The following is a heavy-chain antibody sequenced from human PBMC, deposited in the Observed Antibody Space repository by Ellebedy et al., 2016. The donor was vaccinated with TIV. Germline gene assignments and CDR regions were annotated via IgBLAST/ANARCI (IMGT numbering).Heavy chain of an antibody. V-gene: IGHV3-7*03. J-gene: IGHJ4*02. CDR1: GFSLSSFW. CDR3: ARLRYFGSGSYSDY. CDR2: INHAGSET. Sequence: GESLKISCAASGFSLSSFWMSWVRQAPGKGLESVANINHAGSETYYVDSVKGRFTISRDNAKNSLYLQMDSLRAEDTAVYFCARLRYFGSGSYSDYWGQGTLVTVSS. D-gene: IGHD3-10*01.